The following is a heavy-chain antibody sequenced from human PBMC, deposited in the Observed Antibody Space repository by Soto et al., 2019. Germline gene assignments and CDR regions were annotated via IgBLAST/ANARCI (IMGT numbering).Heavy chain of an antibody. CDR3: ARGVGQWLKDDAFDI. Sequence: EVQLVESGGGLVQPGGSLRLSCAASGFTFSSYEMNWVRQAPGKGLEWVSYLSSSGSTIYYADSVKGRFTISRDNAKNSLYLQMNSLRAEDTAVYYCARGVGQWLKDDAFDIWGQGTMVTVSS. J-gene: IGHJ3*02. CDR2: LSSSGSTI. CDR1: GFTFSSYE. V-gene: IGHV3-48*03. D-gene: IGHD6-19*01.